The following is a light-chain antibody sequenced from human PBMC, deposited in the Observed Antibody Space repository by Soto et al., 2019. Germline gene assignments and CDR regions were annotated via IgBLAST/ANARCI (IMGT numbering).Light chain of an antibody. Sequence: QSALTQPPSASGSPGQSVTISCTGTSSDVGGYNYVSWYQQHPGKAPKLMIYEVSKRPSGVPDRFSGSKSGNTASLTVSGLQAEDEADYYCSSYAGSGSVVFGGGTQLTVL. CDR2: EVS. V-gene: IGLV2-8*01. CDR3: SSYAGSGSVV. J-gene: IGLJ2*01. CDR1: SSDVGGYNY.